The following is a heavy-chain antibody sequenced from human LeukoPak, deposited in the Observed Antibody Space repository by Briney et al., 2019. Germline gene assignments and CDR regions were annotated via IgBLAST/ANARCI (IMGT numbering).Heavy chain of an antibody. CDR2: ISGSGGST. D-gene: IGHD2-15*01. Sequence: GGSLRLSCAASGFTFSIYAMSWVRQAPGKGLEWVSAISGSGGSTYYADSVRGRFTISRDNSKNTLYLQMNSLRAEDTAVYYCAKFWPHCSSGSCYDYWGQGTPVTVSS. CDR3: AKFWPHCSSGSCYDY. CDR1: GFTFSIYA. V-gene: IGHV3-23*01. J-gene: IGHJ4*02.